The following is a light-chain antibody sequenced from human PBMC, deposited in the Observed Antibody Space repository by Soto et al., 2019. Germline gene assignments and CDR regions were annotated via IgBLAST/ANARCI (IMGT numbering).Light chain of an antibody. Sequence: EMVLTQSPGTLSLSPGERATLSCRASQSVSSSYLAWYQQKPGQAPRLLIYGASSRATGIPDRFSGSGSGTAVTITISRLEPDDFGVYYCQQYGSSRGYTFGQGTKLEIK. CDR3: QQYGSSRGYT. V-gene: IGKV3-20*01. CDR1: QSVSSSY. CDR2: GAS. J-gene: IGKJ2*01.